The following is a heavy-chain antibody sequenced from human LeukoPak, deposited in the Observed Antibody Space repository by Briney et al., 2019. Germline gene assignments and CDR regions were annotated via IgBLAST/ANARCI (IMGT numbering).Heavy chain of an antibody. CDR3: ARLKEGIDY. V-gene: IGHV4-39*01. Sequence: PSETLSLTCAVSGGSTSGSSYFWGWIRQPPGKGLEWIGSIYYSGNTYYNPSLKSRVTISVDTSKNQFSLKLSSVTAADTAVYYCARLKEGIDYWGQGTLVTVSS. CDR2: IYYSGNT. CDR1: GGSTSGSSYF. D-gene: IGHD3-10*01. J-gene: IGHJ4*02.